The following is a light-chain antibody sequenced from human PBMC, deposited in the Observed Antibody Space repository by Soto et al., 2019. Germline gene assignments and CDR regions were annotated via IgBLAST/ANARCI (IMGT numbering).Light chain of an antibody. CDR3: QQNGSSTPPWA. V-gene: IGKV3-20*01. Sequence: EIVLTQSPGTLSLAPGERATLFCRVSQIVTSSYLAWYQQKPGQAPRLLIYGASSRATGIPDRFSGSGSGTDLTLTISRLEAEGFAVYYCQQNGSSTPPWAVGQGTKVEIK. CDR2: GAS. CDR1: QIVTSSY. J-gene: IGKJ1*01.